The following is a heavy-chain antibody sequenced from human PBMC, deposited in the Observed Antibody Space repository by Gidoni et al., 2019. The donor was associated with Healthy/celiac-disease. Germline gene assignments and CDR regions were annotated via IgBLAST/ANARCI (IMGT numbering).Heavy chain of an antibody. CDR3: ARRPLLGGTFYYYGMDV. V-gene: IGHV3-7*01. J-gene: IGHJ6*02. CDR1: GFTFSSYW. Sequence: EVQLVESGGGLVQPGGSLRLSCAASGFTFSSYWMSWVRQAPGKGLEWVANIKQDGSEKYYVDSVKGRFTISRDNAKNSLYLQMNSLRAEDTAVYYCARRPLLGGTFYYYGMDVWGQGTTVTVSS. D-gene: IGHD2-15*01. CDR2: IKQDGSEK.